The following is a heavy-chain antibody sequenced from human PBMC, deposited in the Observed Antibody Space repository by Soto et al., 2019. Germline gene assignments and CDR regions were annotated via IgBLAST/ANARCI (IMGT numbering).Heavy chain of an antibody. Sequence: SETLSLTCTVSGGSISSSSYYWGWIRQPPGKGLEWIGSIYYSGSTYYNPSLKSRVTISVDTSKNQFSLKLSSVTAADTAVYYCARHKMITFGGVIVQNFDYWGQGTLVTVSS. CDR1: GGSISSSSYY. D-gene: IGHD3-16*02. CDR3: ARHKMITFGGVIVQNFDY. J-gene: IGHJ4*02. V-gene: IGHV4-39*01. CDR2: IYYSGST.